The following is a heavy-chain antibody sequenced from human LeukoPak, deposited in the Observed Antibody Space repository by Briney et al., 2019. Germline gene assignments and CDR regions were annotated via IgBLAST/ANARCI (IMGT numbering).Heavy chain of an antibody. J-gene: IGHJ5*02. Sequence: SETLSLTCTVSGSSISSYYWSWMRQPPGKGLEWIGCIYYSVSTNYNPSLKSRVTISVDTSANQFSLKLNSVTAADTAVYYCARTCRMVRGVEHWFDPWGQGTLVTVSS. CDR3: ARTCRMVRGVEHWFDP. V-gene: IGHV4-59*01. CDR1: GSSISSYY. D-gene: IGHD3-10*01. CDR2: IYYSVST.